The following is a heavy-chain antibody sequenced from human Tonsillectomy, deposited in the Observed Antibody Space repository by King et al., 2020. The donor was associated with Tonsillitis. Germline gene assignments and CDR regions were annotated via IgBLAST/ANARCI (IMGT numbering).Heavy chain of an antibody. J-gene: IGHJ6*02. CDR2: INPNRGGT. V-gene: IGHV1-2*02. CDR1: GYTFTGYY. Sequence: QLVQSGAEVKKPGASVKVSCKASGYTFTGYYMHWVRQAPGQGLEWMGGINPNRGGTNYAQKFQGRVTMTRDTSISTAYMELSRLRSDHTAVYYCARVGGSGKYYYGMDVWGQGTTVTVSS. D-gene: IGHD3-10*01. CDR3: ARVGGSGKYYYGMDV.